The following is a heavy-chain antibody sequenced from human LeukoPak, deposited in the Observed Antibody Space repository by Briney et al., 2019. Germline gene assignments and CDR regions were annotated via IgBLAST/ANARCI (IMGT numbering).Heavy chain of an antibody. CDR2: IIPIFGTA. CDR3: ARDGAGSSSWYEDAFDI. D-gene: IGHD6-13*01. Sequence: EASVKVSCKASGGTFGSYAISWVRQAPGQGLEWMGRIIPIFGTANYAQKFQGRVTITTDESTSTAYMELSSLRSEDTAVYYCARDGAGSSSWYEDAFDIWGQGTMVTVSS. V-gene: IGHV1-69*05. J-gene: IGHJ3*02. CDR1: GGTFGSYA.